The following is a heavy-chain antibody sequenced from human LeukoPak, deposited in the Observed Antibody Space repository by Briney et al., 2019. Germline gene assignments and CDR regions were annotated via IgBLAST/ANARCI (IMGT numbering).Heavy chain of an antibody. Sequence: GASVKVSCKASGYTFTDYYMHWVQQAPGKGLEWVGRVDPEDGETIYAEKFQGRVTITADTSTDTAYMELSSLRSEDTAVYYCATVSPYSSSYAGDYYYMDVWGKGTTVTVSS. D-gene: IGHD6-13*01. J-gene: IGHJ6*03. CDR3: ATVSPYSSSYAGDYYYMDV. CDR2: VDPEDGET. CDR1: GYTFTDYY. V-gene: IGHV1-69-2*01.